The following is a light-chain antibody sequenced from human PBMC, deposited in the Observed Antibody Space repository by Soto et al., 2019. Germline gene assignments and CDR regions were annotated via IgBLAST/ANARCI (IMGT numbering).Light chain of an antibody. CDR3: LQDYNYPNT. Sequence: AVQMTQSPSSLSASVGDRVIITCRASQDIRNDLGWYQQKPGKAPKLVIYAVSSLQSGVPSRSSGSGSGTDFTLTISSMQPEDFATYYCLQDYNYPNTVGGGTKVDIK. CDR2: AVS. CDR1: QDIRND. V-gene: IGKV1-6*01. J-gene: IGKJ4*01.